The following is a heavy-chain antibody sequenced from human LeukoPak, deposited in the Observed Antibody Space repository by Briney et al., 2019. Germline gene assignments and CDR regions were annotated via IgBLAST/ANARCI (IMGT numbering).Heavy chain of an antibody. D-gene: IGHD2/OR15-2a*01. CDR2: ISSSSSTI. J-gene: IGHJ4*02. CDR3: ASEVIQRDDY. CDR1: GFTFSSYS. V-gene: IGHV3-48*01. Sequence: GGSLRLSCAASGFTFSSYSMNWVRQAPGKGLEWVSYISSSSSTIYYADSVKGRFTISRDNAKNSLYLQMNSLRAEDTAVYYCASEVIQRDDYGGQGTLVTVSS.